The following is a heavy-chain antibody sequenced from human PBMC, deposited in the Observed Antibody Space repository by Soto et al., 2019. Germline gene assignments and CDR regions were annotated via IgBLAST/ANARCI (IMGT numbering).Heavy chain of an antibody. CDR3: ARQDPAAHFDY. CDR2: INPSGGST. J-gene: IGHJ4*02. CDR1: GYTFPTYY. D-gene: IGHD2-2*01. Sequence: ASVKVSCKASGYTFPTYYMHWVRQAPGQGLEWLGLINPSGGSTSYPQKFQGRVTITGDKSASTAYMELTSLRSEDTAVYYCARQDPAAHFDYWGQGTLVTVSS. V-gene: IGHV1-46*01.